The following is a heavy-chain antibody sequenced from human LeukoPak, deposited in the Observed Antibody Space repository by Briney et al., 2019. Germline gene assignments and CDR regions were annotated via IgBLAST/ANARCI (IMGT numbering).Heavy chain of an antibody. J-gene: IGHJ4*02. V-gene: IGHV3-23*01. D-gene: IGHD3-22*01. CDR3: AKDHYYDSSGSGIY. CDR1: GFTFSSYA. Sequence: GGSLRLSCAASGFTFSSYAMSWVRQAPGKGLEWVSAISGSGGSTYYADSVKGRFTISRDNSKNTLYLQMNSLRAEDTAVYYCAKDHYYDSSGSGIYRGQGTLVTVSS. CDR2: ISGSGGST.